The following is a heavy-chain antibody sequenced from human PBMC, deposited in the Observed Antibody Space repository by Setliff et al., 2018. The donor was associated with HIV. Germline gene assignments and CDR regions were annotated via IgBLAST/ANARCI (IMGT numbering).Heavy chain of an antibody. Sequence: PSETLSLTCAVYGGSFSGYYWSWIRQPPGKGLEWIGEINHSGSTNYNPSLKSRFTISRDNAKNSLFLQMNSLRAEDTAVYYCASIELAAMVPVDYWGQGTLVTVSS. V-gene: IGHV4-34*01. CDR3: ASIELAAMVPVDY. J-gene: IGHJ4*02. D-gene: IGHD5-18*01. CDR1: GGSFSGYY. CDR2: INHSGST.